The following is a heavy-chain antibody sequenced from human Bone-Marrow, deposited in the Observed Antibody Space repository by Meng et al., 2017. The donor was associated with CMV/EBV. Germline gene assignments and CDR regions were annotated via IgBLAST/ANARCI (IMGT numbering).Heavy chain of an antibody. CDR2: ISAYNGNT. J-gene: IGHJ6*01. CDR3: AREGLDGYYYDSSGYSYYYYGMDV. Sequence: ASVKVSCKASGYTFTSYGISWVRQAPGQGLEWMGWISAYNGNTNYVQKLQGRVTMTTDTSTSTAYMELRSLRSDDTAVYYCAREGLDGYYYDSSGYSYYYYGMDVWGQGTTVTGYS. V-gene: IGHV1-18*01. D-gene: IGHD3-22*01. CDR1: GYTFTSYG.